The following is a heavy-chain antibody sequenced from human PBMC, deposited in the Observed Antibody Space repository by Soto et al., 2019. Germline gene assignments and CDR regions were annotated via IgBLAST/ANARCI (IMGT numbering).Heavy chain of an antibody. J-gene: IGHJ4*02. Sequence: ESGGGVVQPGRSLRLSCAASGFTFSSYGMHWVRQAPGKGLEWVAVISDDGSNKYYADSVKGRFTISRDNSKNTLYLQMNSLRDEDTAVYYCAKDHSGSYYYFDCWGQGTLVTVSS. D-gene: IGHD1-26*01. V-gene: IGHV3-30*18. CDR1: GFTFSSYG. CDR2: ISDDGSNK. CDR3: AKDHSGSYYYFDC.